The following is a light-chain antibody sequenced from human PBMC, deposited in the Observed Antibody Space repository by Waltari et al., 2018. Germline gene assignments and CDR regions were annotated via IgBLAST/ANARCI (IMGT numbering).Light chain of an antibody. Sequence: DIQMTQSPSSLSASVGDRVTITCRASKSIDNFLNWYQQKPGKAPKLLIYTTSSLQSGFLQSGVPSRFIGSGSGTDFTLTISSLQPEDFATYFCQQSYSTPPWTFGQGTKVEIK. CDR3: QQSYSTPPWT. CDR2: TTS. J-gene: IGKJ1*01. CDR1: KSIDNF. V-gene: IGKV1-39*01.